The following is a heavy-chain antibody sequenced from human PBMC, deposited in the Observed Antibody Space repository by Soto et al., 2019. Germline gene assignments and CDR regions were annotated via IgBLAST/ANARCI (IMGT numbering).Heavy chain of an antibody. CDR2: VYHSGTI. V-gene: IGHV4-59*01. CDR3: AGDSSGYNWFDP. D-gene: IGHD3-22*01. J-gene: IGHJ5*02. Sequence: SETLSLTCSVSGLSFRNYYWTWIRQPPGKGLEWIGYVYHSGTIKYNPSLKSRVTISVDTSNNQFSLKLNSVTAADTAVYYCAGDSSGYNWFDPWGQGTLVTVSS. CDR1: GLSFRNYY.